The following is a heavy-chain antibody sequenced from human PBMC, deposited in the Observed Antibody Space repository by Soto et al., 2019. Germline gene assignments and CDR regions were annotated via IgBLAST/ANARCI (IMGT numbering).Heavy chain of an antibody. D-gene: IGHD3-3*01. CDR3: ARLRGFWSQKERVSVCYMDV. CDR1: GGSISSSNW. Sequence: SETLSLTCAVSGGSISSSNWWSWVRQPPGKGLEWIGEIYHSGSTNYNPSLKSRVAISVDKSKNQFSLKLSSVTAADTAVYYCARLRGFWSQKERVSVCYMDVWGKGTTVTVSS. J-gene: IGHJ6*03. V-gene: IGHV4-4*02. CDR2: IYHSGST.